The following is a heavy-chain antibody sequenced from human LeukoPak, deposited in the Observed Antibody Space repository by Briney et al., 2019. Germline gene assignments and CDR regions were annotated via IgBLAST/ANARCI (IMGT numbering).Heavy chain of an antibody. CDR2: INPSGGST. J-gene: IGHJ4*02. D-gene: IGHD2-21*02. CDR3: AREGICGGDCYSIGPLDY. CDR1: GYTFTSYY. V-gene: IGHV1-46*01. Sequence: ASVKVSCKASGYTFTSYYMHWVRQAPGQGLEWKGIINPSGGSTSYAQKFQGRVTMTRDTSTSTVYMELSSLRSEDTAVYYCAREGICGGDCYSIGPLDYWGQGTLVTVSS.